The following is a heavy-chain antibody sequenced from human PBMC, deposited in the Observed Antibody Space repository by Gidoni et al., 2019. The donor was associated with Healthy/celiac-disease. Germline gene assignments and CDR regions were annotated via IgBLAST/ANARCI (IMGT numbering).Heavy chain of an antibody. CDR3: ASGLLLWFGEFDY. V-gene: IGHV5-51*01. CDR1: GYSFTSYW. Sequence: EVQLVQSGAEVQKPGESLKISCTGSGYSFTSYWPGWVRQMPGKGLDGMGIIYPGDSDTRYSPSFQGQVTISADKSISTAYLQWSSLKASDTAMYYCASGLLLWFGEFDYWGQGTLVTVSS. J-gene: IGHJ4*02. D-gene: IGHD3-10*01. CDR2: IYPGDSDT.